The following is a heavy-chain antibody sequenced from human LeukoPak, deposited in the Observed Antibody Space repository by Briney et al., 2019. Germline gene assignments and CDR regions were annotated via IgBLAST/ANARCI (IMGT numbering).Heavy chain of an antibody. D-gene: IGHD3-22*01. J-gene: IGHJ4*02. CDR1: GGSFSGYY. Sequence: PSETLSLTCAVYGGSFSGYYWNWIRQPPGKGLEWIGEINHSGSTNYNPSLKSRVTISVDTSKNQFSLKLSSVTAADTAVYYCARHGTYYYDSSGYYVLDYWGQGTLVTVSS. CDR3: ARHGTYYYDSSGYYVLDY. V-gene: IGHV4-34*01. CDR2: INHSGST.